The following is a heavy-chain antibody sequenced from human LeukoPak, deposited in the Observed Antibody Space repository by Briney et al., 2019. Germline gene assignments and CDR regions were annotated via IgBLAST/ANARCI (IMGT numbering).Heavy chain of an antibody. J-gene: IGHJ4*02. Sequence: GGSLRLSCAASGFTFSSFTMNWVRQASGKGLEWVGRIRSKANSYATAYAASVKGRFTISRDDSKNTAYLQMNSLKTEDTAVYYCTTCITGTTDRNFDYWGQGTLVTVSS. CDR3: TTCITGTTDRNFDY. D-gene: IGHD1-7*01. V-gene: IGHV3-73*01. CDR1: GFTFSSFT. CDR2: IRSKANSYAT.